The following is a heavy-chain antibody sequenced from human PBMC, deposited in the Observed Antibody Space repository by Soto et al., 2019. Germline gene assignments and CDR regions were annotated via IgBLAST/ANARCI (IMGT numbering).Heavy chain of an antibody. Sequence: ASVKVSCKASGGTFSSYAISWVRQAPGQGLEWMGGIIPIFGTANYAQKFQGRVTITADESTSTAYMELSSLRSEDTAVYYCARERTLGYCSGGSCYSGDYAFDIWGQGTMVTVSS. CDR2: IIPIFGTA. CDR3: ARERTLGYCSGGSCYSGDYAFDI. CDR1: GGTFSSYA. V-gene: IGHV1-69*13. D-gene: IGHD2-15*01. J-gene: IGHJ3*02.